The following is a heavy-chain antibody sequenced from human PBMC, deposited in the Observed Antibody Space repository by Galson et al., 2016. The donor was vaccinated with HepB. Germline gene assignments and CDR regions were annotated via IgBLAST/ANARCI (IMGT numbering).Heavy chain of an antibody. Sequence: SLRLSCAASEFTVSSNFMSWVRQAPGKGLECVSVIYGGDSTYYADSVKGRFTISRDNSKNTMYLQMNSLSAEDTAVYYCARKPRDTGCYGIDYWGQGTLVTVSS. CDR3: ARKPRDTGCYGIDY. CDR2: IYGGDST. V-gene: IGHV3-53*01. J-gene: IGHJ4*02. D-gene: IGHD3-9*01. CDR1: EFTVSSNF.